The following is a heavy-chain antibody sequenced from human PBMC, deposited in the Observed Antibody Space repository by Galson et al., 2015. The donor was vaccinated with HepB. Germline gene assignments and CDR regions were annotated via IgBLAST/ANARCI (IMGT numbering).Heavy chain of an antibody. J-gene: IGHJ4*01. CDR2: ISPDGSNT. V-gene: IGHV3-74*01. Sequence: SLRLSCAASGFSLSGHWMTWVRQVPGKGLLWVSGISPDGSNTAYADSVKGRFTISRDNAKNMLFLQMDSLRAEDTAVYYCTRDIAVEPGASDYWGQGTLVTVFS. CDR1: GFSLSGHW. CDR3: TRDIAVEPGASDY. D-gene: IGHD2-21*01.